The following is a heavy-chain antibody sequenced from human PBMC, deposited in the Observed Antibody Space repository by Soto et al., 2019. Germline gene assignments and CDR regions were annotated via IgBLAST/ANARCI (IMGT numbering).Heavy chain of an antibody. J-gene: IGHJ6*02. D-gene: IGHD2-2*01. V-gene: IGHV4-31*03. CDR1: GGSISSGNYY. Sequence: PSETLSLTCTVSGGSISSGNYYWSWIRQHPGKGLEWIGYIYYSGSTYYNPSLKSRVTISVDTSKNQFSLKLSSVTAADTAVYYCARGEFVVTPPLYYYYGMDVWGQGTTVTVSS. CDR3: ARGEFVVTPPLYYYYGMDV. CDR2: IYYSGST.